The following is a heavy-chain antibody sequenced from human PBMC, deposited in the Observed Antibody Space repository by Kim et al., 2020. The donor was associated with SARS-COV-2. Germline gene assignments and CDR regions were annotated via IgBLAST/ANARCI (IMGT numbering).Heavy chain of an antibody. J-gene: IGHJ4*02. Sequence: GGSLRLSCAASGFTFSSAGMNWVRQAPGKGLEWVSFIAGSGSPIYYADSVTGRFTISRDNAKNSVYLQTNSLRDEDTAVYYCARDGSFDYWGQGTLVTVS. CDR1: GFTFSSAG. CDR3: ARDGSFDY. D-gene: IGHD6-25*01. CDR2: IAGSGSPI. V-gene: IGHV3-48*02.